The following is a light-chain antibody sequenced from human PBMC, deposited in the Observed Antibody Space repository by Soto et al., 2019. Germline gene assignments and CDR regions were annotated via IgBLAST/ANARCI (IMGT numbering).Light chain of an antibody. CDR1: QSVRSNY. J-gene: IGKJ5*01. CDR3: HQYGSSPLT. Sequence: SPGERATLSCRASQSVRSNYLAWYQHKPGQAPRLLIYAASSRAAGIPDRFSGSGSGTEFTLTISRLEPEDFAVFYCHQYGSSPLTFGQGTRLEIK. CDR2: AAS. V-gene: IGKV3-20*01.